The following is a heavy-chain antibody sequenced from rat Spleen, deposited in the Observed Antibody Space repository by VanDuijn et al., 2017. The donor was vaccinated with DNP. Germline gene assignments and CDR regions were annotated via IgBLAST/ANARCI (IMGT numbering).Heavy chain of an antibody. CDR3: ARVPSTYYVMDA. Sequence: QVQLKETGPGLVQPTQTLSLTCTVSGFSLTSDGVSWVRQPPGKGLEWMGGIWGDGSTNYNSALKSRLSITRDTSKSQVFLKMNSLQTEDTATYYCARVPSTYYVMDAWGQGASVTVSS. D-gene: IGHD3-8*01. V-gene: IGHV2-1*01. CDR1: GFSLTSDG. J-gene: IGHJ4*01. CDR2: IWGDGST.